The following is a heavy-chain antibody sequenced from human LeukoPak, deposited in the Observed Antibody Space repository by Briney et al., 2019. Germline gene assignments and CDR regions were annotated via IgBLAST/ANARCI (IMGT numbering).Heavy chain of an antibody. D-gene: IGHD1-26*01. CDR1: GFTFSSYA. J-gene: IGHJ4*02. CDR2: FSGSGGST. CDR3: ARDFRSGSYSGDYYFDY. V-gene: IGHV3-23*01. Sequence: RGSLRLSCAASGFTFSSYAMSWVRQAPGKGLEWVSAFSGSGGSTYYADSVKGRFTISRDNGETSLYLPMSSLRTEDTAVYYCARDFRSGSYSGDYYFDYWGQGTLVTVSS.